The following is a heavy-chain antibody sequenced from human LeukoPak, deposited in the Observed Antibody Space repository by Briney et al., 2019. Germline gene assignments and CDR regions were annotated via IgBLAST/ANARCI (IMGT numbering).Heavy chain of an antibody. V-gene: IGHV1-2*02. CDR1: GGTFSSYA. J-gene: IGHJ4*02. Sequence: ASVKVSCKASGGTFSSYAIGWVRQAPGQGLEWMGWINPNSGGTNYAQKFQGRVTMTRDTSISTAYMELSRLRSDDTAVYYCARLEYSSSLEGWGQGTLVTVSS. CDR3: ARLEYSSSLEG. D-gene: IGHD6-6*01. CDR2: INPNSGGT.